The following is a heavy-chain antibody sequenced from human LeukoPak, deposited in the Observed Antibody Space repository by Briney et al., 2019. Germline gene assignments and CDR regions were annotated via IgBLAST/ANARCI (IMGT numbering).Heavy chain of an antibody. CDR3: SRTRYDYWSDPYYYYGMDV. J-gene: IGHJ6*02. CDR2: IYYSGST. CDR1: GGSIGSSSYY. D-gene: IGHD3/OR15-3a*01. V-gene: IGHV4-39*01. Sequence: PSETLSRTCTLSGGSIGSSSYYWGWIRQPPGKRQEWVVSIYYSGSTYYNPSLKSRVTISVDTSKNQFSLKLSSVTAADTAVYYCSRTRYDYWSDPYYYYGMDVWGQGTTVTVSS.